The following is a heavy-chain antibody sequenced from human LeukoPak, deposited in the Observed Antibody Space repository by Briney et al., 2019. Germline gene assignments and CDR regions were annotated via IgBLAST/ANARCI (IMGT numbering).Heavy chain of an antibody. Sequence: GGSLRLSCAASGFTFDDYGMSWVRQAPGKGLEWVSGINWNGGSTGYADSVKGRFTISRDNAKNSLYLQMNSLRAEDMALYYCAKAEGGYNSPFDYWGQGTLVTVSS. V-gene: IGHV3-20*04. CDR3: AKAEGGYNSPFDY. CDR1: GFTFDDYG. J-gene: IGHJ4*02. CDR2: INWNGGST. D-gene: IGHD5-24*01.